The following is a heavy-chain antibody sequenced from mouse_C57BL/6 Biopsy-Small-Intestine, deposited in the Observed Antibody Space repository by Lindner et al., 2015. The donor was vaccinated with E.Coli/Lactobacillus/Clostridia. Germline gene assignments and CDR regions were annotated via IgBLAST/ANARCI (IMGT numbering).Heavy chain of an antibody. CDR3: ARRGIYYDPYYYAMDY. V-gene: IGHV1-9*01. D-gene: IGHD2-4*01. CDR1: GYTFTGYW. CDR2: ILPGSGST. J-gene: IGHJ4*01. Sequence: VQLQESGAELMKPGASVKLSCKATGYTFTGYWIEWVKQRPGHGLEWIGEILPGSGSTNYNEKFKGKATITADTSSNTAYMQLSSLTTEDSAIYYCARRGIYYDPYYYAMDYWGQGTSVTVSS.